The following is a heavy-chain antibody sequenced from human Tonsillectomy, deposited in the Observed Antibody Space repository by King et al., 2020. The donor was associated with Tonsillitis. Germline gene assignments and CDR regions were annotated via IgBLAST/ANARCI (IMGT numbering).Heavy chain of an antibody. D-gene: IGHD3-9*01. CDR1: GFTFSSYW. V-gene: IGHV3-7*03. J-gene: IGHJ5*02. Sequence: VQLVESGGGLVQPGGSLRLSCAVSGFTFSSYWMSWVRQAPGKGLEWVANIKQDGSEKDHVDSVKGRFTISRDNAKNSLYLQMNSLRAEDTAVYYCAREWALDDILTGYRVAWFDPWGQGTLVTVSS. CDR3: AREWALDDILTGYRVAWFDP. CDR2: IKQDGSEK.